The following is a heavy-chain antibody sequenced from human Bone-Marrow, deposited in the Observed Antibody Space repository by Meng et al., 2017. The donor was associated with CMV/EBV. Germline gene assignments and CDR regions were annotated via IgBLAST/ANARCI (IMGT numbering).Heavy chain of an antibody. CDR2: IYYSGST. D-gene: IGHD2-2*03. Sequence: SETLSLTCTVSGGSISSYYWSWIRQPPGKGLEWIGYIYYSGSTNYNPSLKSRVTISVDTSKNQFSLKLSSVTAADTAVYYCARATSPGGYFPFSYYYGMDVWGQGTTVTVSS. J-gene: IGHJ6*02. CDR3: ARATSPGGYFPFSYYYGMDV. CDR1: GGSISSYY. V-gene: IGHV4-59*01.